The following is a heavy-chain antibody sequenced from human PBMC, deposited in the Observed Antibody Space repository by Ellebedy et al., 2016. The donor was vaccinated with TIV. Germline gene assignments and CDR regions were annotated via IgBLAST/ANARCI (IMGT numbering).Heavy chain of an antibody. CDR1: GYTFTSYG. CDR2: ISAYNGNT. V-gene: IGHV1-18*01. CDR3: ARDLNAAAGTGYYGMDV. Sequence: ASVKVSXXASGYTFTSYGISWVRQAPGQGLEWMGWISAYNGNTNYAQKLQGRVTMTTDTSTSTAYMELRSLRSDDTAVYYCARDLNAAAGTGYYGMDVWGQGTTVTVSS. J-gene: IGHJ6*02. D-gene: IGHD6-13*01.